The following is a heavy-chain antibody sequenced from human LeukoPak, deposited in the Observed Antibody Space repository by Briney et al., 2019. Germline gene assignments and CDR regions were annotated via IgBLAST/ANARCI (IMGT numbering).Heavy chain of an antibody. CDR3: AKRSSDWTGLDY. CDR1: GFTLSRFG. CDR2: ISYDGTRQ. Sequence: GGSLRLSCAASGFTLSRFGVHWVRQAPGKGLEWMAAISYDGTRQYYADSVKGRFTVSRDNSKNTLNLQMNSLRVEDTAVFYCAKRSSDWTGLDYWGQGTLVTVSS. J-gene: IGHJ4*02. V-gene: IGHV3-30*18. D-gene: IGHD6-19*01.